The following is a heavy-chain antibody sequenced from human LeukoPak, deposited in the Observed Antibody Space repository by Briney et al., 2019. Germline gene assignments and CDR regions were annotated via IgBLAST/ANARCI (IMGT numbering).Heavy chain of an antibody. CDR2: IRYDGSNK. Sequence: PGGSLRLSCSASGFTFSNYWMSWVRQAPGKGLEWVAFIRYDGSNKYYADSVKGRFTISRDNSKNTLYLQMNSLRAEDTAVYYCAKEWNYYDSSGYLAYWGQGTLVTVSS. CDR1: GFTFSNYW. D-gene: IGHD3-22*01. V-gene: IGHV3-30*02. J-gene: IGHJ4*02. CDR3: AKEWNYYDSSGYLAY.